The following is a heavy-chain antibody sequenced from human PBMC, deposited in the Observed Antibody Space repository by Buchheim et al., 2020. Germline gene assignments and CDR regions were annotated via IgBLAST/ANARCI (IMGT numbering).Heavy chain of an antibody. CDR2: ISYDGSNK. D-gene: IGHD3-22*01. Sequence: QVQLVESGGGVVQPGRSLRLSCAASGFTFSSYAMHWVRQAPGKGLEWVAVISYDGSNKYYADSVKGRFTISRDNSKNTLYLQMNSLRAEDTAVYYCARGGHYYDNPGVDYWGQGTL. CDR3: ARGGHYYDNPGVDY. J-gene: IGHJ4*02. V-gene: IGHV3-30*04. CDR1: GFTFSSYA.